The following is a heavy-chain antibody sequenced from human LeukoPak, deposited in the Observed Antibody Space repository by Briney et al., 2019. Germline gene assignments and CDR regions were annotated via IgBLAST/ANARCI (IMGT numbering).Heavy chain of an antibody. D-gene: IGHD6-6*01. CDR3: AREYSSSAAFDY. CDR2: MNPNSGNT. Sequence: ASVKVSCKASGYTFTSYDINWVRQAPGQGLEWMGWMNPNSGNTGYAQKFQGRVTMTRDMSTSTVYMELSSLRSEDTAVYYCAREYSSSAAFDYWGQGTLVTVSS. CDR1: GYTFTSYD. V-gene: IGHV1-8*01. J-gene: IGHJ4*02.